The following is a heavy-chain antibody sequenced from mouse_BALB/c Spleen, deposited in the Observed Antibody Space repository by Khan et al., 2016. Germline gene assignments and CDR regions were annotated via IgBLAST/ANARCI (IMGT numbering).Heavy chain of an antibody. CDR3: ARIITTATGDY. V-gene: IGHV9-3-1*01. Sequence: QIQLVQPGPELKKPGETVKISCKASGYTFTNYGMNWVKQAPGKGLKWMGWLNTYTGEPTYADDFKGRFAFSLETSASTAYLQLNNLKNEETATYFCARIITTATGDYWGQGTTLTGSS. D-gene: IGHD1-2*01. J-gene: IGHJ2*01. CDR1: GYTFTNYG. CDR2: LNTYTGEP.